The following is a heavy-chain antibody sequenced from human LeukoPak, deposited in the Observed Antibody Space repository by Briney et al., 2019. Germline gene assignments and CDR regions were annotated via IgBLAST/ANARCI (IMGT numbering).Heavy chain of an antibody. D-gene: IGHD3-22*01. CDR1: GYTFSNYG. CDR2: ISAYNGHT. V-gene: IGHV1-18*01. J-gene: IGHJ4*02. Sequence: EASVKVSCKASGYTFSNYGISWVRQAPGQGLEWMGWISAYNGHTIYAQKFQGRVSMTTDTSTTTAYMDLRSLTFDDTAVYYCARVAQGVNYFDYWGQGTLVTVSS. CDR3: ARVAQGVNYFDY.